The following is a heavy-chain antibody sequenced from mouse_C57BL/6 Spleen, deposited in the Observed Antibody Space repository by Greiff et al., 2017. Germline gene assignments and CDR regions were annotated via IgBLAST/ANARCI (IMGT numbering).Heavy chain of an antibody. CDR1: GYTFTSYW. D-gene: IGHD2-5*01. CDR3: TRSSVYSNSPVDY. Sequence: EVKLVESGTVLARPGASVMMSCKTSGYTFTSYWMHWVKQRPGQGLGWIGAIYPGNSDTSYNQKFKGKAKLTAVTSASTAYMELSSLTNEDSAVYYCTRSSVYSNSPVDYWGQGTTLTVSS. J-gene: IGHJ2*01. V-gene: IGHV1-5*01. CDR2: IYPGNSDT.